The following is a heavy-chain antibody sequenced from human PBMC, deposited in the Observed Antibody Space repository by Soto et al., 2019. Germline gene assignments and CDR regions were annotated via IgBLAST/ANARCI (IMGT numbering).Heavy chain of an antibody. Sequence: QVQLQQWGAGLLKPSETLSLTCAVYGGSFSGYYWSWIRQPPGKGLEWIGEINHSGSTNYDPSLKRRVTISVDTSKNQFSLKLSSVTAADTAVYYCARGRGYDSIRGSYRQAYYFDYWGQGTLVTVSS. J-gene: IGHJ4*02. D-gene: IGHD3-16*02. CDR2: INHSGST. CDR3: ARGRGYDSIRGSYRQAYYFDY. V-gene: IGHV4-34*01. CDR1: GGSFSGYY.